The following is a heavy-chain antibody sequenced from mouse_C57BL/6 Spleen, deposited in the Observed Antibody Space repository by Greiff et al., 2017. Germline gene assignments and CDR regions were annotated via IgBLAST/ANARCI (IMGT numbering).Heavy chain of an antibody. Sequence: QVQLQQPGAELVMPGASVKLSCKASGYTFTSYWMHWVKQRPGQGLEWIGEIDPSDSYTNYNQKFKGKSTLTVDKSSSTAYMQLSSLTSEDSAVYYCARSLYDGYYNYFDYWGQGTTLTVSS. CDR2: IDPSDSYT. D-gene: IGHD2-3*01. J-gene: IGHJ2*01. CDR1: GYTFTSYW. V-gene: IGHV1-69*01. CDR3: ARSLYDGYYNYFDY.